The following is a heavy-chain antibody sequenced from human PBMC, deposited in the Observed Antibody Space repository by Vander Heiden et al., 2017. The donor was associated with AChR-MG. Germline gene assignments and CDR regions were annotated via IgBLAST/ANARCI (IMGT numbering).Heavy chain of an antibody. CDR2: FSTSGNT. V-gene: IGHV4-61*02. CDR1: GCSISSGRYF. Sequence: QVQLQESGPGLVKPSQTLSLTCTVSGCSISSGRYFCTWIRQPAGKGLEWIGRIFSTSGNTYYNPSLKSRVTISIDTSRNQFSLGLTSVTAADTAVYYCAREGALRQLDWSLDSWGRGTLVTVSS. D-gene: IGHD3-9*01. CDR3: AREGALRQLDWSLDS. J-gene: IGHJ4*02.